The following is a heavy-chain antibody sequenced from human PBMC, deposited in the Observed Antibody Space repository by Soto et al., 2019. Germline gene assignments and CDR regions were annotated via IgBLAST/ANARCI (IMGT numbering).Heavy chain of an antibody. V-gene: IGHV4-61*08. J-gene: IGHJ4*02. D-gene: IGHD6-13*01. CDR1: GASIYNGGYF. CDR3: ARWYSSSWGNFDY. Sequence: SETLSLTCSVSGASIYNGGYFWSWIRQSPGKGLEWIGYIYYSGSTNYNPSLKSRVTISVDTSKNQFSLKLSSVTAADTAVYYCARWYSSSWGNFDYWGQGTLVTVSS. CDR2: IYYSGST.